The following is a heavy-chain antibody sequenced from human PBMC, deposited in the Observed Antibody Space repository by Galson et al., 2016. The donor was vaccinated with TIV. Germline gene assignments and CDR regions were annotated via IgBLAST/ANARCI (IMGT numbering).Heavy chain of an antibody. CDR1: GYTFTDYY. V-gene: IGHV1-2*02. Sequence: SVKVSFKASGYTFTDYYIHFVRQAPGQGLEWMGWINPASGGTNLAQKFQGRVTMTRDTSISTVFMELRRPTSDDTAVYSCARSSWGPPLGYCGSISCYTGWYFDLWGRGTLVTVSS. D-gene: IGHD2-2*01. CDR2: INPASGGT. CDR3: ARSSWGPPLGYCGSISCYTGWYFDL. J-gene: IGHJ2*01.